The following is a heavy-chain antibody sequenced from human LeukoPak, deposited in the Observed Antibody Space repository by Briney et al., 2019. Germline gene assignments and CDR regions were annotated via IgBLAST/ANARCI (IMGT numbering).Heavy chain of an antibody. J-gene: IGHJ4*02. D-gene: IGHD3-9*01. V-gene: IGHV1-58*02. CDR1: GFTFTSSA. CDR3: AAYPVLTGYYEGDY. CDR2: IVVGSGNK. Sequence: ASVKVSCKASGFTFTSSAMQWVRQARGQRLEWIGLIVVGSGNKNYAQKFQERVTITRDMSTSTAYMELSSLRSEDTAVYYCAAYPVLTGYYEGDYWGQGTLVTVSS.